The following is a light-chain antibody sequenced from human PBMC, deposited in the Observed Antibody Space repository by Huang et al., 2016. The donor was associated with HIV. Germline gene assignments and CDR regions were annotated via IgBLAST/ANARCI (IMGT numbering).Light chain of an antibody. Sequence: DIQMTQSPSSLSASVGDRVTITCQASQDISNYLNWYQQKPGKAPKLLIYDASNLETGVPSRFSGSGSGTDFTFTISILQPEDIATYYCQQYDNLPTFGGGTKVEIK. V-gene: IGKV1-33*01. CDR1: QDISNY. J-gene: IGKJ4*01. CDR3: QQYDNLPT. CDR2: DAS.